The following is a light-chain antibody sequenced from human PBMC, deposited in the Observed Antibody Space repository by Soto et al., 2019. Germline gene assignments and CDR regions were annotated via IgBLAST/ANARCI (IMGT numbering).Light chain of an antibody. Sequence: DIQMTQSPSSLSASVGDRVTITCRASQSISSFLNWYQQKPGKAPKLLIYAASNLQSGVPSRFSGSGSGTGFTLTISNLQPEDFATYYCQQSYSTLFTFGPGTKVDI. CDR2: AAS. V-gene: IGKV1-39*01. CDR1: QSISSF. J-gene: IGKJ3*01. CDR3: QQSYSTLFT.